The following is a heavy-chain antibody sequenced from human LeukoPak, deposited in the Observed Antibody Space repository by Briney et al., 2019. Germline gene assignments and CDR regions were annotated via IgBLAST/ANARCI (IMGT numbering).Heavy chain of an antibody. CDR2: ISYDGSNK. D-gene: IGHD5-24*01. J-gene: IGHJ4*02. CDR3: AREGNQKDGLDY. V-gene: IGHV3-30-3*01. Sequence: GGSLRLSCAASGFTFSSYAMHWVRQAPGKGLEWVAVISYDGSNKYYADSVKGRFTISRDNSKNTLYLQMNSLRAEDTAMYYCAREGNQKDGLDYWGQGTLVTVSS. CDR1: GFTFSSYA.